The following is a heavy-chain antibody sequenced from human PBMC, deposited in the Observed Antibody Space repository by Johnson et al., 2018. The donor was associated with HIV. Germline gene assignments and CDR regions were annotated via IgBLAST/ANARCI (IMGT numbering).Heavy chain of an antibody. J-gene: IGHJ3*02. Sequence: QVQLVESGGGLVKPGGSLRLSCAASGFTFSNAWMSWVRQAPGKGLEWVANIWYDGTNKYYADSVKGRFTISRDNSENTLYLQMNSLRTEDTAVYYCARDADSDAFDIWGQGTLVTVSS. CDR1: GFTFSNAW. CDR2: IWYDGTNK. D-gene: IGHD2-21*02. V-gene: IGHV3-30-3*01. CDR3: ARDADSDAFDI.